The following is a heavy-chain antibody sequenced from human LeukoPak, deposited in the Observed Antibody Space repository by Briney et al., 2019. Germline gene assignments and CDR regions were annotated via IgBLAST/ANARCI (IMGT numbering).Heavy chain of an antibody. D-gene: IGHD2-2*02. CDR2: IKQDGSEK. Sequence: PGGSLRLSCAASGFTFSSYWMSWVRQAPGKGLEWVANIKQDGSEKYYVDSVKGRFTISRDNAKNSLYLQMNSLRAEDTAVYYCARDRPYCSSTSCYTEYFQHWGQGTLVTVSS. J-gene: IGHJ1*01. CDR3: ARDRPYCSSTSCYTEYFQH. V-gene: IGHV3-7*01. CDR1: GFTFSSYW.